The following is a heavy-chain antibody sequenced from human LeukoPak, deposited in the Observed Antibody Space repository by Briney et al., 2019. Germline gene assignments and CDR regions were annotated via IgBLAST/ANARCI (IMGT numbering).Heavy chain of an antibody. CDR3: TTYYRLRFLEL. D-gene: IGHD3-3*01. CDR2: IKSKTDGGTT. CDR1: GFTFSNAW. J-gene: IGHJ4*02. Sequence: GGSLRLSCAASGFTFSNAWMSWVRQAPGKGLEWVGRIKSKTDGGTTDYAAPVKGGFTISRDDSKNTLYLQMNSLKTEDTAVYYCTTYYRLRFLELWGQGTLVTVSS. V-gene: IGHV3-15*01.